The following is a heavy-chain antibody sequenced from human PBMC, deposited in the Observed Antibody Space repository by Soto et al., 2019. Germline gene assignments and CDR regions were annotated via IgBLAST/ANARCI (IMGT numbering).Heavy chain of an antibody. CDR1: GYSFTSYW. V-gene: IGHV5-51*01. CDR3: AKTAAGGKNYYGMDV. J-gene: IGHJ6*02. D-gene: IGHD6-13*01. CDR2: IYPGDSDT. Sequence: PGESLKISCKGSGYSFTSYWIGWARQMPGKGLEWMGIIYPGDSDTRYSPSFQGQVTILADKSISTAYLQWSSLKASDTAMYYCAKTAAGGKNYYGMDVWGQGTTVTVSS.